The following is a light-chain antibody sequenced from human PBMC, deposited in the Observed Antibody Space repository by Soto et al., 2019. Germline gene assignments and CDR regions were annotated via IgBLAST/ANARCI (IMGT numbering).Light chain of an antibody. CDR1: AGAVTSNQW. CDR2: DTT. J-gene: IGLJ2*01. CDR3: LVDYGSLVV. Sequence: QAVVTQEPSLTVSPGGTVTLTCGSSAGAVTSNQWPYWFQQKPGQAPRTLIYDTTRRHPWTPARFSGSLLGGKAALTLSGAHPDDEADYYCLVDYGSLVVFGGGTQLTVL. V-gene: IGLV7-46*01.